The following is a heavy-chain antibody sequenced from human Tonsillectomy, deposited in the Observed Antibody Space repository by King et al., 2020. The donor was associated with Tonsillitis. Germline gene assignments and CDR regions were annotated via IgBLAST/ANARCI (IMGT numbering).Heavy chain of an antibody. V-gene: IGHV4-39*01. CDR1: GGSISSSDHF. CDR2: MYYNGTI. J-gene: IGHJ4*02. Sequence: QLQESGPGVVKPSETLSLTCTVSGGSISSSDHFCAWIRQPPGKGLEWIGYMYYNGTIFYNPSLKSRITISGGTSENRFSLNLSSVTAADTAIYFCATYVSGSFDYWGQGALVTVSS. D-gene: IGHD1-26*01. CDR3: ATYVSGSFDY.